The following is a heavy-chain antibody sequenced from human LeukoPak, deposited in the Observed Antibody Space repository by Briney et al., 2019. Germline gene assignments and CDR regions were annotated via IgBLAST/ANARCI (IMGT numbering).Heavy chain of an antibody. V-gene: IGHV3-11*04. CDR2: ISSSGSTI. D-gene: IGHD2-2*02. CDR1: GFTFSDYY. CDR3: ARDRLNTVVVPAAIPIDY. Sequence: KPGGSLRLSCAASGFTFSDYYMSWIRQAPGKGLEWVSYISSSGSTIYYADSVKGRFTISRDNAKNSLYLQMNSLRAEDTAVYYCARDRLNTVVVPAAIPIDYWGQGTLVTVSS. J-gene: IGHJ4*02.